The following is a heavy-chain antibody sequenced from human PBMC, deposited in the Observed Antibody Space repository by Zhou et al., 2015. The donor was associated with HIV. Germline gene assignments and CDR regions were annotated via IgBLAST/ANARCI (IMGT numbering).Heavy chain of an antibody. D-gene: IGHD5-24*01. Sequence: QVQLVQSGAEVKKPGSSVKVSCKASGGPFNSYSINWVRQAPGHALEWMGGIIPILRIPNYAETLQGRVTITADTSTNTVYMELSSLRSEDTAVYYCARDGVEMAAGPGFDYWGQGTLVTVSS. CDR2: IIPILRIP. CDR3: ARDGVEMAAGPGFDY. V-gene: IGHV1-69*04. J-gene: IGHJ4*02. CDR1: GGPFNSYS.